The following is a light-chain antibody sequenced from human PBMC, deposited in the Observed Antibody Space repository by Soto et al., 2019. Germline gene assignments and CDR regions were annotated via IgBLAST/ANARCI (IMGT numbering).Light chain of an antibody. Sequence: QSVLTQPASVSASPGQSITISCTGTSSDVGGSNFVSWYQQHPGKPPKLIIYDVATRPSGVSNRFSGSKSGNTASLTISGLQAEDEADYYCCSFALRSTLIFGGGTK. J-gene: IGLJ2*01. CDR3: CSFALRSTLI. V-gene: IGLV2-14*03. CDR2: DVA. CDR1: SSDVGGSNF.